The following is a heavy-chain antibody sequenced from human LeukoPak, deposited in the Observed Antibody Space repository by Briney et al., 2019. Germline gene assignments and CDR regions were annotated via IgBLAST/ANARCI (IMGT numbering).Heavy chain of an antibody. CDR1: GGSFSGYY. J-gene: IGHJ4*02. CDR3: AKGQYSGYDFSEPIYFDY. Sequence: PSETLSLTCAVYGGSFSGYYWSWIRQPPGKGLEWIGEINHSGSTNYNPSLKSRVTISVDTSKNQFSLKLSSVTAADTAVYYCAKGQYSGYDFSEPIYFDYWGQGTLVTVSS. D-gene: IGHD5-12*01. CDR2: INHSGST. V-gene: IGHV4-34*01.